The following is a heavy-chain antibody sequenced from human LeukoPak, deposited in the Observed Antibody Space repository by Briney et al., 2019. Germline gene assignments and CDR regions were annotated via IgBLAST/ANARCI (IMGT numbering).Heavy chain of an antibody. CDR3: ARERVVSDYNWFDP. J-gene: IGHJ5*02. V-gene: IGHV4-34*01. CDR2: VNRVRYT. D-gene: IGHD6-25*01. Sequence: SETLSLTCAVHGASFAGYSWSWIRQSPGKGLEWIGEVNRVRYTIYNPSLKSRVNISIDTSTTQFSLRLSSVTVADTAVYFCARERVVSDYNWFDPWGQGTLVTVSS. CDR1: GASFAGYS.